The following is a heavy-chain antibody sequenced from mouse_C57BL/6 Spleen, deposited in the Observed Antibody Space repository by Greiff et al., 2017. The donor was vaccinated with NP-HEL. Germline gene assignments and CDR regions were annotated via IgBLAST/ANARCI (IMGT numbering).Heavy chain of an antibody. J-gene: IGHJ3*01. V-gene: IGHV2-9-1*01. CDR1: GFSFTSYA. CDR2: IWTGGGT. CDR3: ARNPYDGYYAWFAY. D-gene: IGHD2-3*01. Sequence: VQLQESGPGLVAPSQSLSITCTVSGFSFTSYAISWVRQPPGKGLEWLGVIWTGGGTNYNSALKSRLSISKDNSKSQVFLKMNSLQTDDTARYYCARNPYDGYYAWFAYWGQGTLVTVSA.